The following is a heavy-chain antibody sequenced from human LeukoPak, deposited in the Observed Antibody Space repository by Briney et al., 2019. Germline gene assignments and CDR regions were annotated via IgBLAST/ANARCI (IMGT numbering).Heavy chain of an antibody. D-gene: IGHD3-22*01. Sequence: PGESLKISCKGSGYSFTSYWIGWVRQIPGKGLEWMGIIYPGDSDTRYSPSFQGQVTISADKSISTAYLQWSSLKASDTAMYYCARSAYYDSSGYYRDYWGQGTLVTVSS. CDR3: ARSAYYDSSGYYRDY. V-gene: IGHV5-51*01. CDR2: IYPGDSDT. CDR1: GYSFTSYW. J-gene: IGHJ4*02.